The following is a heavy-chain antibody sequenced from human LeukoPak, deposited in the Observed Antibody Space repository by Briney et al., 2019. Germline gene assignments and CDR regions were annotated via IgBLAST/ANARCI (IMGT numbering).Heavy chain of an antibody. CDR3: AKGPSSGWYRY. Sequence: GGSMRLPCVASGFTFSSYAMSWVRQAPGKGLEWVSAISGSGGSTYYADSVKGRFTISRDNSKNTLYLQMNSLRAEDTAVYYCAKGPSSGWYRYWGQGTLVTVSS. D-gene: IGHD6-19*01. CDR1: GFTFSSYA. V-gene: IGHV3-23*01. J-gene: IGHJ4*02. CDR2: ISGSGGST.